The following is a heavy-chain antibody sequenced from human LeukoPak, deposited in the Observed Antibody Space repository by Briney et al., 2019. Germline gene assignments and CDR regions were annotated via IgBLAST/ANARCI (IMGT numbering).Heavy chain of an antibody. D-gene: IGHD6-13*01. CDR1: GGSISSSNW. J-gene: IGHJ4*02. CDR3: ARVGYSSSWGRFDY. CDR2: IYHSGST. V-gene: IGHV4-4*02. Sequence: SGTLSLTCAVSGGSISSSNWWSWVRQPPGKGLEWIGEIYHSGSTNYNPSLKSRVTISVDKSKNQFSLKLSSVTAADTAVYYCARVGYSSSWGRFDYWGQGTLVTVSS.